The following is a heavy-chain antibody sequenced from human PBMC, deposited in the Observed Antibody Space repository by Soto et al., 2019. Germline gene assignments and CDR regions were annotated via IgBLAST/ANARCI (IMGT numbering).Heavy chain of an antibody. J-gene: IGHJ4*02. D-gene: IGHD3-10*01. CDR1: GGSISTNNW. V-gene: IGHV4-4*02. Sequence: QVQLQESGPGLVEPSGTLSLTCSVCGGSISTNNWWSWVRQSPGRGLEWIGEIYHSGGTNYNPSRKSRVTMSVDKSKNQFSLEMTSVTAADTAVYYCAREKGAGTYMGFDYWGQGTLVTVSS. CDR3: AREKGAGTYMGFDY. CDR2: IYHSGGT.